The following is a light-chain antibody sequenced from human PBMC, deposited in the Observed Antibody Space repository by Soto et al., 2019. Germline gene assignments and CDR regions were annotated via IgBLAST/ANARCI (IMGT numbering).Light chain of an antibody. Sequence: DIQMTQSPSTLSASVGDRLTITCRASQSTSTWLAWYQQKPGKAPKLLIYDASSLESGVPSRFSGSGSGTEFTLTVTSLQPEVFASYYCQQYNSYSSFGQGPKVEIK. CDR1: QSTSTW. V-gene: IGKV1-5*01. J-gene: IGKJ1*01. CDR3: QQYNSYSS. CDR2: DAS.